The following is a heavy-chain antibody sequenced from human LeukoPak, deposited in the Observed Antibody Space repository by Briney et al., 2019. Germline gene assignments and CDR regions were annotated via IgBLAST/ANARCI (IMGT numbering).Heavy chain of an antibody. CDR3: ARGDKFSGDY. V-gene: IGHV3-7*04. CDR2: INQDGGEK. J-gene: IGHJ4*02. D-gene: IGHD2-15*01. CDR1: GFTFSTYW. Sequence: PGGSLRLSCAASGFTFSTYWMSWVRQAPGKGLEWVADINQDGGEKYYVDSVKGRFTISRDNAKNSLYLQMNSLRAEDTAVYYCARGDKFSGDYWGQGTLVTVSS.